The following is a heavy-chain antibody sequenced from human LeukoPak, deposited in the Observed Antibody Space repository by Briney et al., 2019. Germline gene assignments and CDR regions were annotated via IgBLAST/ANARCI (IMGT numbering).Heavy chain of an antibody. CDR2: ISSVGIST. CDR3: AKGRGYSYYYGMDV. D-gene: IGHD5-18*01. Sequence: GGSLRLSCTVSGFTFSSYAMTWVRQAPGKGLEWVSAISSVGISTYYSDSVKDRFTISRDNSKNTLYLQLNSLRAEDTAVYYCAKGRGYSYYYGMDVWGQGTTVTVSS. CDR1: GFTFSSYA. J-gene: IGHJ6*02. V-gene: IGHV3-23*01.